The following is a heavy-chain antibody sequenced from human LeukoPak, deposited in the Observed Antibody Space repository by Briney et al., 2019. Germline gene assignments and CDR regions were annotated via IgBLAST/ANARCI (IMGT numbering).Heavy chain of an antibody. CDR3: AKELLFISEVEPPAISGPNDY. Sequence: PGGSLRLSCVASGFSVSSNYTSWVRQAPGKGLEWVSLINNAGATYYADSVKGRFSISRDNSKNTLYLQMNSLRAEDTAVYYCAKELLFISEVEPPAISGPNDYWGQGTLVTVSS. CDR1: GFSVSSNY. J-gene: IGHJ4*02. CDR2: INNAGAT. D-gene: IGHD2-2*01. V-gene: IGHV3-53*01.